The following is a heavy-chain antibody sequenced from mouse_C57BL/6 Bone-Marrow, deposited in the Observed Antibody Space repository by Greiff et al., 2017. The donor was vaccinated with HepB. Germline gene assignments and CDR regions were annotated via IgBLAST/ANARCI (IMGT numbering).Heavy chain of an antibody. D-gene: IGHD1-1*01. V-gene: IGHV5-6*02. J-gene: IGHJ3*01. CDR3: ARRNYDGRSFAY. CDR1: GFTFSSYG. CDR2: ISSGGSYT. Sequence: EVKLMESGGDLVKPGGSLKLSCAASGFTFSSYGLSWVRQTPDKRLEWVATISSGGSYTYYPDSVKGRFTISRDNAKNTLYLQMSSLKSEDTAMYYCARRNYDGRSFAYWGQGTLVTVSA.